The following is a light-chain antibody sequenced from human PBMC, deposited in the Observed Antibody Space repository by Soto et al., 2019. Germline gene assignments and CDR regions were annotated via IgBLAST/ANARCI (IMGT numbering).Light chain of an antibody. CDR2: GVN. CDR1: SSDVGGYNY. V-gene: IGLV2-14*03. J-gene: IGLJ2*01. CDR3: TSYTTISTLVV. Sequence: QSALTQPASVSGSPGQSITISCTGTSSDVGGYNYVSWYQHRPGKAPELIIYGVNNRPSGVSLRCSGSKSGNTASLTISGLQAEDEADYYCTSYTTISTLVVFGGGTKLTVL.